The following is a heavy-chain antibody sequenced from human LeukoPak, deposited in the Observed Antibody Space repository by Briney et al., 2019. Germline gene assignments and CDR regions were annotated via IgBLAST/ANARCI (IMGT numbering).Heavy chain of an antibody. CDR1: GFTFSSYA. J-gene: IGHJ6*03. CDR3: ARGLMGTRGYYYYMDV. V-gene: IGHV3-30*04. CDR2: ISYDGSNK. D-gene: IGHD2-8*01. Sequence: GGSLRLSCAASGFTFSSYAMHWVRQAPGKGLEWVAVISYDGSNKYYADSVKGRFTISRDNSKNTLYLQMNSLRAEDTAVYYCARGLMGTRGYYYYMDVWGKGTTVTVSS.